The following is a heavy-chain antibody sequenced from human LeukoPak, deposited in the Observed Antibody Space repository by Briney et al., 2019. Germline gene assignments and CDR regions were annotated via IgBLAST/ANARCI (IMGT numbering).Heavy chain of an antibody. J-gene: IGHJ4*02. D-gene: IGHD2-21*01. V-gene: IGHV3-23*01. CDR3: AKGEYIFGY. CDR1: GFTFSSYS. CDR2: ISGSGGST. Sequence: GGPLRLSCAASGFTFSSYSMNWVRQAPGKGLEWVSAISGSGGSTYYADSVKGRFTISRDNSKNTLYLQMNSLRAEDTAVYYCAKGEYIFGYWGQGTLVTVSS.